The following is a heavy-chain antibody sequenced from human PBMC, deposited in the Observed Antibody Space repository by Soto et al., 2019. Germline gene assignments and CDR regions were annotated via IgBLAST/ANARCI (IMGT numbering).Heavy chain of an antibody. CDR3: ARGVYDILTGYRLYYYGMDV. D-gene: IGHD3-9*01. CDR2: INPNSGGT. CDR1: GYTFTGYY. V-gene: IGHV1-2*02. Sequence: ASVKVSCKASGYTFTGYYMHWVRQAPGQGLEWMGWINPNSGGTNYAQKFQGRVTMTRDTYISTAYMELSRLRSDDTAVYYCARGVYDILTGYRLYYYGMDVWGQGTTVPVS. J-gene: IGHJ6*02.